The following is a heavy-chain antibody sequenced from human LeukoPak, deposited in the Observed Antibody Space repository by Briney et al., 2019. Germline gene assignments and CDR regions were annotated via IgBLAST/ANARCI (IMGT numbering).Heavy chain of an antibody. CDR1: GGSISSYY. CDR2: IYYSGST. J-gene: IGHJ4*02. D-gene: IGHD6-13*01. V-gene: IGHV4-59*01. CDR3: SSAGYSSSWYYFDY. Sequence: SETLSLTCTVSGGSISSYYWSWIRQPPGKGLEWIGYIYYSGSTNYNPSLKSRVTISVDTSKNQFSLKLSSVTAADWAVYYWSSAGYSSSWYYFDYLGRGTLVTVSS.